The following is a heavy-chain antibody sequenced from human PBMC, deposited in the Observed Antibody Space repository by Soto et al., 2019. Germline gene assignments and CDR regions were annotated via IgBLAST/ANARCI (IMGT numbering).Heavy chain of an antibody. D-gene: IGHD2-2*01. V-gene: IGHV4-59*08. J-gene: IGHJ5*02. CDR3: ARQTRSTSGRFDP. CDR1: GGSISSYY. CDR2: IYYSGST. Sequence: QVQLQESGPGLVKPSETLSLTCTVSGGSISSYYWSWIRQPPGKGLEWIGYIYYSGSTNYNPSLKSRVTISVDTSKNQFSLKLSSVTAADTAVYYCARQTRSTSGRFDPWGQGTLVTVSS.